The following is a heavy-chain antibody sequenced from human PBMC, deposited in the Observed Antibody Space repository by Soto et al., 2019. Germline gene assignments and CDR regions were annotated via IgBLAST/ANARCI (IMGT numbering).Heavy chain of an antibody. CDR3: ATMKRARLDS. V-gene: IGHV1-69*09. Sequence: QEQVVQSGPAMKEPGSAVKVSCRASGIMSSGYGFSWVRQAPGQGLEWVGMINPILDSTHYAQNLQGRVSLSVEKSMVTAYLEVPSLRLEDTAIYFCATMKRARLDSWGRGTVVTVSS. CDR1: GIMSSGYG. CDR2: INPILDST. J-gene: IGHJ4*02. D-gene: IGHD6-25*01.